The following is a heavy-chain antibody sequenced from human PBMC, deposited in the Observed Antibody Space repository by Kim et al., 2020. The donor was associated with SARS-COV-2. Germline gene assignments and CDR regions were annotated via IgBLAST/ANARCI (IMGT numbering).Heavy chain of an antibody. CDR2: IWYDGSNI. CDR3: AREGGFYDFWSGYYYPNYYYCDMDV. D-gene: IGHD3-3*01. J-gene: IGHJ6*02. V-gene: IGHV3-33*01. CDR1: GFTFSSYG. Sequence: GGSLRLSCAASGFTFSSYGMHWVRQAPGKGLEWVAVIWYDGSNIYYADSVKGRFTISRDNSKNTLYLQMNSLRAEDTAVYYCAREGGFYDFWSGYYYPNYYYCDMDVWGQGTTVTVSS.